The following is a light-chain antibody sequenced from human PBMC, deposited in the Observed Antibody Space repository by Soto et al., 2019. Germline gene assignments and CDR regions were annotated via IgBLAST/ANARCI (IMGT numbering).Light chain of an antibody. Sequence: QSALAQPRSVSGSPGQSVTISCTGTSSDVGGYNYVSWYQQHPDKAPQLIIYNVNKRPSGVPDRFSGSKSGNTASLTFSGRQAEDEADYYCCSYAGSYTWVFGGGTQLTVL. CDR2: NVN. V-gene: IGLV2-11*01. J-gene: IGLJ3*02. CDR3: CSYAGSYTWV. CDR1: SSDVGGYNY.